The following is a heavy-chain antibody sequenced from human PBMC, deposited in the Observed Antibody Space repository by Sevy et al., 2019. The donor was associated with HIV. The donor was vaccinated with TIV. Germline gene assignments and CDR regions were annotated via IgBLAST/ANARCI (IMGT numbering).Heavy chain of an antibody. V-gene: IGHV1-69*13. CDR2: IIPIFGTT. CDR3: ARVLRFVEWLAYGMDV. J-gene: IGHJ6*02. D-gene: IGHD3-3*01. CDR1: GGTFSSYA. Sequence: ASVKVSCKASGGTFSSYAISWVRQAPGQGLEWMGGIIPIFGTTNYAQKFQGRVTITADESTSTAYMELSSLRSEDTAVDYCARVLRFVEWLAYGMDVWGQGTTVTVSS.